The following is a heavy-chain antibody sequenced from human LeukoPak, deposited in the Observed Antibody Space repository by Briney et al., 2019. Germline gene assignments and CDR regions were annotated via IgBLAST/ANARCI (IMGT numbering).Heavy chain of an antibody. CDR3: ARRSSGLDY. V-gene: IGHV5-51*01. J-gene: IGHJ4*02. CDR2: IYPGDSDT. D-gene: IGHD6-19*01. CDR1: GYSFSTYW. Sequence: GESLKISCKGSGYSFSTYWIGWVRQMAGKGLEWMGIIYPGDSDTRYSPSFQGQITISADKSINTAYLQWSSLQASATAMYYCARRSSGLDYRGQGTLVTVSS.